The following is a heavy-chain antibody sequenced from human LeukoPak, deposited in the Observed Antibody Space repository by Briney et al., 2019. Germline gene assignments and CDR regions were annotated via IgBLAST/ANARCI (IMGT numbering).Heavy chain of an antibody. CDR3: ASTILYSTGAGNAFDI. D-gene: IGHD2-8*01. J-gene: IGHJ3*02. CDR1: GYTLTELS. CDR2: IIPIFGTA. V-gene: IGHV1-69*06. Sequence: SVKVSCKVSGYTLTELSMHWVRQAPGQGLEWMGGIIPIFGTANYAQKFQGRVTITADKSTSTAYMELSSLRSEDTAVYYCASTILYSTGAGNAFDIWGQGTMVTVSS.